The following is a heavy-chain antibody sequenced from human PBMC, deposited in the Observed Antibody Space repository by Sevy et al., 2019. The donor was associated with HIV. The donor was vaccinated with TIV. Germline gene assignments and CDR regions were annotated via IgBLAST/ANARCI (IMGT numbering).Heavy chain of an antibody. Sequence: GGSLRLSCAASGFTFSSYGMHWVRQAPGKGLEWVAFIRYDGSNKYYADSVKGRFTISRDNSKNTLYLQMNSLRAEDTAVYYCAKVTRAVAAQTHFDYWGQGTLVTVSS. CDR2: IRYDGSNK. J-gene: IGHJ4*02. V-gene: IGHV3-30*02. CDR3: AKVTRAVAAQTHFDY. CDR1: GFTFSSYG. D-gene: IGHD6-19*01.